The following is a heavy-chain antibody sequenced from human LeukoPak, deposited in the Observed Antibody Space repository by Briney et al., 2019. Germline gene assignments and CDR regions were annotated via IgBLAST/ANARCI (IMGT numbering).Heavy chain of an antibody. V-gene: IGHV3-7*01. CDR1: GFTFSSYW. D-gene: IGHD2-15*01. CDR3: ARDSAHDCSGGSCYPWRNFDY. Sequence: GGSLRLSCAASGFTFSSYWMSWVRQAPGKGLEWVANVKQDGSEKYYVDSVKGRFTISRDNAKNSLYLQMNSLRAEDTAVYYCARDSAHDCSGGSCYPWRNFDYWGQGTLVTVSS. J-gene: IGHJ4*02. CDR2: VKQDGSEK.